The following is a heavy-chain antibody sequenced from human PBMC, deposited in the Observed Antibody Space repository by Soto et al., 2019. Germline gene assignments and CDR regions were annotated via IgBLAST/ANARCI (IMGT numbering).Heavy chain of an antibody. CDR1: GGSIHSSSYF. Sequence: LCGGSIHSSSYFWGWVRQPPGKGLEWIGSIYYSGSTYYNPSLRSRVTISVDTSKNQFSLKLSSVTAADTAVFYCARHYSSGSRNWFDPWGQGTLVTVSS. V-gene: IGHV4-39*01. CDR2: IYYSGST. CDR3: ARHYSSGSRNWFDP. J-gene: IGHJ5*02. D-gene: IGHD6-19*01.